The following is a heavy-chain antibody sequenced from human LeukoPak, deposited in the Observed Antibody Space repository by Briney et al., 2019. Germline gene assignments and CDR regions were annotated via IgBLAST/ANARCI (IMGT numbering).Heavy chain of an antibody. D-gene: IGHD6-19*01. CDR1: GFIFSPYA. Sequence: PGGSLRLSCAASGFIFSPYAMSWVRQAPGKGLEWVAGIAGGDDRFYADSVKGRFTISRDNSKHTVYLQMNTLRAEDTAIYYCAKDGSTAVAGTGDRPFDYWGQGTLVTVSS. J-gene: IGHJ4*02. V-gene: IGHV3-23*01. CDR3: AKDGSTAVAGTGDRPFDY. CDR2: IAGGDDR.